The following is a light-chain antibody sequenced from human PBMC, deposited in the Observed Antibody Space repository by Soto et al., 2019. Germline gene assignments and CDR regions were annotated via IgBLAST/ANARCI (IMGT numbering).Light chain of an antibody. V-gene: IGLV1-47*01. J-gene: IGLJ3*02. CDR2: RNN. Sequence: QPVLTQPPSASGTPGQRVTISCSGSSSNIGSNYVYWYQQLQGTAPKLLIYRNNQRPSGVPDRFSRSKSGTSASLAISGLRSEDESDYDCAAWDDSLSAWVFGGGTKLTVL. CDR3: AAWDDSLSAWV. CDR1: SSNIGSNY.